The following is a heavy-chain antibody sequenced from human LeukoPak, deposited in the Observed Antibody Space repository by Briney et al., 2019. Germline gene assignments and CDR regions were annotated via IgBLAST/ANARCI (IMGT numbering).Heavy chain of an antibody. CDR3: ARRGWSRQFDY. Sequence: GGSLRLSCAASGFTLSDYYMTWIRQTSGKGLEWLSSISNSGTTIYYADSVKGRFTISRDNAKNSLYLQMNSLRAEDTAVYYCARRGWSRQFDYWGQGTQVTVSS. D-gene: IGHD3-3*01. CDR1: GFTLSDYY. J-gene: IGHJ4*02. V-gene: IGHV3-11*01. CDR2: ISNSGTTI.